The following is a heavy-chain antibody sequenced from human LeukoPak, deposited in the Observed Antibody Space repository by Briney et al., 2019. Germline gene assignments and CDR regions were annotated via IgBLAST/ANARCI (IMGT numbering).Heavy chain of an antibody. V-gene: IGHV3-11*01. Sequence: PGGSLRLSCAASGFTFSDYYMSWIRQAPGEGLEWVSYISSSGSTIYYADSVKGRFTISRDNAKNSLYLQMNSLRAEDTAVYYCARAFLEWLSPGYYYYYGMDVWGQGTTVTVSS. CDR1: GFTFSDYY. J-gene: IGHJ6*02. D-gene: IGHD3-3*01. CDR2: ISSSGSTI. CDR3: ARAFLEWLSPGYYYYYGMDV.